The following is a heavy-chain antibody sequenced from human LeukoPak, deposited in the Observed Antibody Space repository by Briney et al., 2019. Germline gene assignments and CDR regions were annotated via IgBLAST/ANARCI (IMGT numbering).Heavy chain of an antibody. CDR2: ISSSSSYI. D-gene: IGHD2-15*01. CDR3: ASGQPDIVVVVAAENFGY. CDR1: GFTFSSYS. J-gene: IGHJ4*02. V-gene: IGHV3-21*01. Sequence: GGSLRLSXAASGFTFSSYSMNWVRQAPGKGLEWVSSISSSSSYIYYADSVKGRFTISRDNAKNSLYLQMNSLRAEDTAVYYCASGQPDIVVVVAAENFGYWGQGTLVTVSS.